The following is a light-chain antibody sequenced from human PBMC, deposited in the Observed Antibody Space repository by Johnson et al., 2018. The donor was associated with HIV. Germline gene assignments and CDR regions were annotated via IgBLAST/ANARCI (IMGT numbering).Light chain of an antibody. CDR3: GTWDTSLSARGV. Sequence: QSALTQPPSVSAAPGQKVTISCSGSSSNIGNNYVSWYQQLPGTAPKLLIYDNNKRPSGIPDRFSGSKSGTSATLDITGLQTGDEADYYCGTWDTSLSARGVFGTGTKVTVL. CDR2: DNN. V-gene: IGLV1-51*01. CDR1: SSNIGNNY. J-gene: IGLJ1*01.